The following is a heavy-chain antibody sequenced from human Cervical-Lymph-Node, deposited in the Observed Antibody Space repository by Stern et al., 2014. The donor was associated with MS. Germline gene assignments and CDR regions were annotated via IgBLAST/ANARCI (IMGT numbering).Heavy chain of an antibody. Sequence: QVTLRESGPVLVKPTETLTLTCSVSGFSLSLARMGVSWIRQPPGKPLEWLAHIFSNDEKFYSTSLKSRLTISRDTSKSQVVLTMTNMDPVDTATYYCARIEDNYGHMGEFDYWGQGTLVTVSS. CDR1: GFSLSLARMG. V-gene: IGHV2-26*01. J-gene: IGHJ4*02. CDR3: ARIEDNYGHMGEFDY. CDR2: IFSNDEK. D-gene: IGHD5-18*01.